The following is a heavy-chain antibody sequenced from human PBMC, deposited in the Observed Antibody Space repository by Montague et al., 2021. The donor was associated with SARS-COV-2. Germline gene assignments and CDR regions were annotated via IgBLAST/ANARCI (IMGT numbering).Heavy chain of an antibody. CDR3: ARVGCGGPVAEDYFDY. V-gene: IGHV4-39*07. J-gene: IGHJ4*02. D-gene: IGHD3-16*01. CDR2: ISYSGST. CDR1: GASVSTSPYY. Sequence: SETLSLTCTVSGASVSTSPYYWGWIRQPPGRGLEWVGSISYSGSTSFSPSLTSRLTISVDTSENQFSLKVTSVTAADTAVYYCARVGCGGPVAEDYFDYWGQGTLVTVSS.